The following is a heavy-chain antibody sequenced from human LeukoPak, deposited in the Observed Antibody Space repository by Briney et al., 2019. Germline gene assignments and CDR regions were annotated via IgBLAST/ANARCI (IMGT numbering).Heavy chain of an antibody. Sequence: GGSLRLSCAASGFTFSTYNMNWVRQAPGKGLEYISSISPNSKYIYDAGSVKGRFTISRDNTDNSLYLQMNSLRAEDTAVYYCARTGTRGAIRGYYMDVWGKGTTVTISS. V-gene: IGHV3-21*01. CDR3: ARTGTRGAIRGYYMDV. D-gene: IGHD3-10*01. J-gene: IGHJ6*03. CDR1: GFTFSTYN. CDR2: ISPNSKYI.